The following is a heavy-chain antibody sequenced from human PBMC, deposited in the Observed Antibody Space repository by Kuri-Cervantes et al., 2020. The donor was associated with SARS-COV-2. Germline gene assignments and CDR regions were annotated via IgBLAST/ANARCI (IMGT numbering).Heavy chain of an antibody. J-gene: IGHJ6*02. V-gene: IGHV3-30*18. CDR2: ISYDGSNK. CDR3: AKAVVSYYYYGMDV. CDR1: GFTFSSYG. D-gene: IGHD3-22*01. Sequence: GESLKISCAASGFTFSSYGMHWVRQAPGKGLEWVAVISYDGSNKYYADSVKGRFTISRDNSKNTLYLQMNSLRAEDTAVYHCAKAVVSYYYYGMDVWGQGTTVTVSS.